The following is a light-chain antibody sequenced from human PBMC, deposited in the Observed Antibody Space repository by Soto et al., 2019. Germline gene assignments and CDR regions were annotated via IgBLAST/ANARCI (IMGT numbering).Light chain of an antibody. CDR3: LLYYGGQLGV. CDR1: TGAVTSGYY. Sequence: QAVVTQEPSLTVSPGGTVTLTCATSTGAVTSGYYPNWFQQKPGQAPRALIYSTNNKYSWTPARFSGSLLGGKAALTLSGVQPEEEADYYCLLYYGGQLGVFGGGTKLTV. CDR2: STN. V-gene: IGLV7-43*01. J-gene: IGLJ2*01.